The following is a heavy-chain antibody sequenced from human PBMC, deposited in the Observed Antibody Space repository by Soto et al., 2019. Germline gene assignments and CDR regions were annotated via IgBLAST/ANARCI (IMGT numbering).Heavy chain of an antibody. Sequence: QVQLQETGPGLLKPSQTLSLTCTVSGGSISSGDYYWSWIRQPPGKGLEWIVYIYYSGSTYYNPSLKSLVTRSVDTSKNQFSLKLSSVTAADTAVYYCARDYGGNSPEPEAFDIWGQGTMVTVSS. D-gene: IGHD4-17*01. V-gene: IGHV4-30-4*01. J-gene: IGHJ3*02. CDR1: GGSISSGDYY. CDR3: ARDYGGNSPEPEAFDI. CDR2: IYYSGST.